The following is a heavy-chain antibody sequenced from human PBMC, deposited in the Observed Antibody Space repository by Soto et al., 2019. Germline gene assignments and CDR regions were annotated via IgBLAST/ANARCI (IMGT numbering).Heavy chain of an antibody. J-gene: IGHJ4*02. V-gene: IGHV4-31*03. CDR2: VYYSGRT. D-gene: IGHD6-6*01. CDR1: GGSISSGGYY. CDR3: ASTKDYSSSLDY. Sequence: SETLSLTCTVSGGSISSGGYYWSWIRQHPGKGLEWIGCVYYSGRTYYNPSLKSRITISVDTSKKYFFLKLSSVTAADTAVYYCASTKDYSSSLDYWGQGVLVTVPQ.